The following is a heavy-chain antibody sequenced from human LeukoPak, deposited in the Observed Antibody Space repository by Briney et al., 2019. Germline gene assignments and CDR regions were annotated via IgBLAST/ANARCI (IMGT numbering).Heavy chain of an antibody. CDR1: GYTFTSYY. Sequence: ASVNVSCKASGYTFTSYYMHWVRQAPGQGLEWMGIINPSGGSTSYAQKFQGRVTMTRDTSTSTVYMELSSLRPEDTAVYYCARGREIYDFWSGYYGGGNWFDPWGQGTLVTVSS. D-gene: IGHD3-3*01. CDR3: ARGREIYDFWSGYYGGGNWFDP. J-gene: IGHJ5*02. CDR2: INPSGGST. V-gene: IGHV1-46*01.